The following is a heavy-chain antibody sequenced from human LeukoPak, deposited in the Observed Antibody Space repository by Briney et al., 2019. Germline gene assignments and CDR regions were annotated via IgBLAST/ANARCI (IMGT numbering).Heavy chain of an antibody. J-gene: IGHJ6*02. D-gene: IGHD2-15*01. Sequence: ASVKVSCKASGGTFSSYAISWVRQAPGQGLEWTGGIIPIFGTANYAQKFQGRVTITADESTSTAYMELSSLRSEDTAVYYCARKRGGYCSGGSCYVYYYYYGMDVWGQGTTVTVSS. CDR3: ARKRGGYCSGGSCYVYYYYYGMDV. V-gene: IGHV1-69*13. CDR1: GGTFSSYA. CDR2: IIPIFGTA.